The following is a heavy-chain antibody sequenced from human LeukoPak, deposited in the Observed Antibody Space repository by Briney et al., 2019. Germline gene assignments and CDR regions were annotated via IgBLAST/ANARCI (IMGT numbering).Heavy chain of an antibody. CDR3: ARGANLWVATILDY. V-gene: IGHV4-59*01. CDR2: IYYSGST. CDR1: GGSSSSYY. D-gene: IGHD5-12*01. J-gene: IGHJ4*02. Sequence: SETLSLTCTVSGGSSSSYYWSWIRQPPGKGLEWIGYIYYSGSTNYNPSLKSRVTISVDTSKNQFSLKLSSVTAADTAVYYCARGANLWVATILDYWGQGTLVTVSS.